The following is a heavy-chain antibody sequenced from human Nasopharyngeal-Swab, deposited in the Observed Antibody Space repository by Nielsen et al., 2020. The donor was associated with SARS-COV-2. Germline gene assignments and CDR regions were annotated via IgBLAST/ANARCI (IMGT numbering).Heavy chain of an antibody. CDR1: GGTFSSYA. V-gene: IGHV1-69*13. J-gene: IGHJ6*02. Sequence: SVKVSCKASGGTFSSYAISWVRQASGQGLEWMGGIIPIFGTANYAQKFQGRVTITADESTSTAYMELSSLRSEDTAVYYCASPGQWELPYPDYYGMDVWGQGTTVTVSS. CDR2: IIPIFGTA. CDR3: ASPGQWELPYPDYYGMDV. D-gene: IGHD1-26*01.